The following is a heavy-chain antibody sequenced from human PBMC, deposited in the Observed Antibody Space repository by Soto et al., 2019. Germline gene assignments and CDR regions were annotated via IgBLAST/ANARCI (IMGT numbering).Heavy chain of an antibody. V-gene: IGHV3-30*18. Sequence: QVQPVESGGGVAQPGRSLRLSCAASGFTFSNYGIHWVRQAPGKGLEWVAVISFDGSIKNYADSVEGRFTISRDNSQNTLYLQMTALTAEDTAVYYCAKDLFSNMRCCPKSWGQGTLVTVSS. D-gene: IGHD3-16*01. CDR3: AKDLFSNMRCCPKS. CDR2: ISFDGSIK. CDR1: GFTFSNYG. J-gene: IGHJ5*02.